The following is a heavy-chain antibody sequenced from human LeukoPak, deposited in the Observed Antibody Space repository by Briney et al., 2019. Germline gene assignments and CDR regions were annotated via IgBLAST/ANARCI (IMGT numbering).Heavy chain of an antibody. CDR3: VIGYYYHY. CDR1: GGSFSGYY. Sequence: SETLSLTCAVYGGSFSGYYWSWVRQPPGKGLEWIGEINHSGSTNYNPSLKSRVTISVDTSKNQFSLKLSSVTAADTAVYYCVIGYYYHYWGQGTLVTVSS. J-gene: IGHJ4*02. V-gene: IGHV4-34*01. CDR2: INHSGST.